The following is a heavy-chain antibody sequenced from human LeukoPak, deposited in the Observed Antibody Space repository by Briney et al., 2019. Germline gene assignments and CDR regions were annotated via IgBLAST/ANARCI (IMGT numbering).Heavy chain of an antibody. CDR2: IRSESNSYAT. J-gene: IGHJ6*02. V-gene: IGHV3-73*01. Sequence: PGGSLSLSCAASGCTFSGSALNWVRQAPGKGLEWVGRIRSESNSYATAYAAAVKGRFTISRDNSKNTLYLQMNSLRAEDTAVYYCAVWNYHYGMDVWGQGTTVTVSS. CDR3: AVWNYHYGMDV. D-gene: IGHD1-7*01. CDR1: GCTFSGSA.